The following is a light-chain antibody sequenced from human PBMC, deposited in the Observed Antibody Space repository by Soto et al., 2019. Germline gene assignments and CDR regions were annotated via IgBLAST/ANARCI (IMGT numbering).Light chain of an antibody. CDR3: QHRFSWPPA. CDR1: QSISSSY. Sequence: EIVLTQSPGTLSLSPGEIATLSCSASQSISSSYLAWYQQKPGQPPRLLLYRTFSRATGIPDRFSGSGSGTDFTLTISGLEPEDFAVYYCQHRFSWPPAFGQGTKVDIK. V-gene: IGKV3D-20*02. CDR2: RTF. J-gene: IGKJ1*01.